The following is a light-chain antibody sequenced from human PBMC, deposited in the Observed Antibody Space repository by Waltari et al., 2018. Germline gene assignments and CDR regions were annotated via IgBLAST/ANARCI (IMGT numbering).Light chain of an antibody. Sequence: DIVMTQSPLSLPVSPGEPASISCRSSQSLLHSSGYTFLDWYVQKPGQAPQLLFYLVSERASGVPDRFSGSGSGTDFTLKISRVEAEDVGLYYCMQARQTPWTFGQGTKVEIK. CDR2: LVS. CDR1: QSLLHSSGYTF. CDR3: MQARQTPWT. J-gene: IGKJ1*01. V-gene: IGKV2-28*01.